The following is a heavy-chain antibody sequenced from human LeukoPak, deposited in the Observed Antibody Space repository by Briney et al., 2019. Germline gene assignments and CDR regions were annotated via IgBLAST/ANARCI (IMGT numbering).Heavy chain of an antibody. CDR2: IIPIFGTA. CDR3: ARDGPLDYGGNSNWFDP. D-gene: IGHD4-23*01. V-gene: IGHV1-69*05. J-gene: IGHJ5*02. CDR1: GGTFSSYA. Sequence: SVKVSCKASGGTFSSYAISWVRQAPGQGLEWMGGIIPIFGTANYAQKFQGRVTITTDESTSTAYMELSSLRSEDTAVYYCARDGPLDYGGNSNWFDPWGQGTLVTVSS.